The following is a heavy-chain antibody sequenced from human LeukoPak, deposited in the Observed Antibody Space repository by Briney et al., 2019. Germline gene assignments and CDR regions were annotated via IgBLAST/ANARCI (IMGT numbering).Heavy chain of an antibody. CDR2: ISTSGST. J-gene: IGHJ4*02. Sequence: PSETLSLTCTVSGYSISSGYYWGWIRQPAGKGLEWIGRISTSGSTNYSPSLMSRVTISVATSKNQFSLKLSSVTAADTAVYYCARTQRYYYGSGSYYPFDYWGQGTLVTVSS. V-gene: IGHV4-4*07. D-gene: IGHD3-10*01. CDR1: GYSISSGYY. CDR3: ARTQRYYYGSGSYYPFDY.